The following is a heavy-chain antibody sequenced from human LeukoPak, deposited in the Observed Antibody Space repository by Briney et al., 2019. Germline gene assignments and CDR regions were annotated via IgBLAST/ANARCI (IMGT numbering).Heavy chain of an antibody. V-gene: IGHV3-48*04. Sequence: PGGSLRLSCAASGFTFSSYAMSWVRQAPGKGLEWVSYISSSSSNIAYADCVKGRFTISRDNVKNSLYLQMNSLRAEDTAVYYCARPYSISWELDSWGQGTLVTVSS. D-gene: IGHD6-13*01. CDR2: ISSSSSNI. CDR1: GFTFSSYA. CDR3: ARPYSISWELDS. J-gene: IGHJ5*01.